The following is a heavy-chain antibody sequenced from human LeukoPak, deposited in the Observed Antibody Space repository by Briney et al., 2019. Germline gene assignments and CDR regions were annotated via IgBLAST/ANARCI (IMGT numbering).Heavy chain of an antibody. Sequence: SETLSLTCTVSGGSISSYYWSWIRQPPGKGLEWIGYIYTSGSTNYNPSLKSRVTISVDMSKNQFSLKLSSVTAADTAVYYCASVQSDYYYYYYMDVWGKGTTVTVSS. CDR3: ASVQSDYYYYYYMDV. CDR2: IYTSGST. J-gene: IGHJ6*03. V-gene: IGHV4-4*09. CDR1: GGSISSYY.